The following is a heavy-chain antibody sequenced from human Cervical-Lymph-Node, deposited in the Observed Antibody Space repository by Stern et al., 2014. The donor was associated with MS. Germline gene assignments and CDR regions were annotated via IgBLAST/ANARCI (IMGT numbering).Heavy chain of an antibody. V-gene: IGHV1-69*01. CDR1: GGTFSSYA. Sequence: VQLVESGAEVKKPGSSVKVSCKASGGTFSSYAIRWVRQAPGQRLEWMGGITPIFGTANYAQKFQGRVTITADESTSTAYMELSSLRSEDTAGYYCARGELKEGLVRGMDVWGQGTTVTVSS. CDR3: ARGELKEGLVRGMDV. J-gene: IGHJ6*02. D-gene: IGHD1-26*01. CDR2: ITPIFGTA.